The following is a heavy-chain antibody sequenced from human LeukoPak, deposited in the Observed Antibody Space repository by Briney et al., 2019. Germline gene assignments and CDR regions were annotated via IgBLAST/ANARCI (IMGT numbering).Heavy chain of an antibody. V-gene: IGHV3-66*01. D-gene: IGHD3-3*01. CDR3: ATRGVLGRFLEWDYYYYGMDV. Sequence: GGSLRLSCAASGFTVSSNYMSWVRQAPGKGLEWVSVIYSGGSTYYADSVKGRFTISRDNSKNTLYLQMNSLRAEDTAVYYCATRGVLGRFLEWDYYYYGMDVWGQGTTVTVSS. CDR1: GFTVSSNY. CDR2: IYSGGST. J-gene: IGHJ6*02.